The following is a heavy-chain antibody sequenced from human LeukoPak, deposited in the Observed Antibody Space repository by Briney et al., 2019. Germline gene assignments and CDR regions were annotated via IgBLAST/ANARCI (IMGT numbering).Heavy chain of an antibody. J-gene: IGHJ6*02. V-gene: IGHV3-30-3*01. CDR3: ARVIQEGWYYYYGMDV. Sequence: GGSLRLSCAASGFTFSSYAMHWVRQAPGKGLEWVAVISYDGSNKYYADSVKGRFTISRDNSNNTLYLQMNSLRAEDTAVYYCARVIQEGWYYYYGMDVWGQGTTVTVSS. CDR1: GFTFSSYA. D-gene: IGHD6-19*01. CDR2: ISYDGSNK.